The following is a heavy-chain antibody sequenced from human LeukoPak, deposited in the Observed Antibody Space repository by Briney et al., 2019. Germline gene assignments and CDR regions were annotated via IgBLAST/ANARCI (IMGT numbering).Heavy chain of an antibody. CDR2: TFYRSKWYN. CDR3: VTGTLPHNQGLDP. J-gene: IGHJ5*02. CDR1: GDSVSSNSAT. Sequence: SQTLSLTCAISGDSVSSNSATWNWIRQSPSRGLEWLGGTFYRSKWYNDYAVSVKSRITINPDTSKNQFSLQLNSVTPEDTAVYYCVTGTLPHNQGLDPWGQGTLVTVSS. V-gene: IGHV6-1*01. D-gene: IGHD3/OR15-3a*01.